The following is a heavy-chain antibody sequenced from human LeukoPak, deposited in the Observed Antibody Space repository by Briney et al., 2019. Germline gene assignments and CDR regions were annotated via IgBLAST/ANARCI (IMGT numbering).Heavy chain of an antibody. CDR1: GFSFSGDY. CDR2: ISGNGVTT. CDR3: AKDLAYYFDY. V-gene: IGHV3-64*01. Sequence: GGSLRLSCAASGFSFSGDYIHWVRQAPGKGLEYVSAISGNGVTTHYTNSVKGRFTISRDNSKNTVYLQMGSLSTEDTAVYYCAKDLAYYFDYWGQGTLVTVSS. J-gene: IGHJ4*02.